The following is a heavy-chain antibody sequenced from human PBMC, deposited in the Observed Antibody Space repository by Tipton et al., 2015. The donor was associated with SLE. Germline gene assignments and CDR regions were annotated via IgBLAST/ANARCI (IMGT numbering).Heavy chain of an antibody. CDR1: GGSISSGGYY. D-gene: IGHD5-12*01. Sequence: TLSLTCTVSGGSISSGGYYWSWIRQHPGKGLEWIGYIYYSGSTYYNPSLKSRVTISVDTSKNQFSLKLSSVTAADTAVYYCAREESGYDHLRAFDIWGQGTMVTVSS. J-gene: IGHJ3*02. CDR3: AREESGYDHLRAFDI. V-gene: IGHV4-31*03. CDR2: IYYSGST.